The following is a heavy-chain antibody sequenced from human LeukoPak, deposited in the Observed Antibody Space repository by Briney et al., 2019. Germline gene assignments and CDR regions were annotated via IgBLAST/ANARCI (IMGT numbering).Heavy chain of an antibody. CDR3: AKAGIGSSVYYYYYYYMDV. CDR1: GFTFSSYS. D-gene: IGHD6-13*01. J-gene: IGHJ6*03. Sequence: GGSLRLSCAASGFTFSSYSMNWVRQAPGKGLEWVSYISSSSSTIYYADSVKGRFTISRDNAKNSLYLQMNSLRAEDTAVYYCAKAGIGSSVYYYYYYYMDVWGKGTTVTVSS. V-gene: IGHV3-48*01. CDR2: ISSSSSTI.